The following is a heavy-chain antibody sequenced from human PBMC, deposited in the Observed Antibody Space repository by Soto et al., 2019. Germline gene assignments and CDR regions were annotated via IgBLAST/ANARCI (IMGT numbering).Heavy chain of an antibody. Sequence: GGSLRLSCAASGFTFSDYWMTWVRQAPGKGLEWVANIKEDGSEKHYVDSVKGRFTVSRDNAKNSLYLQMNSLRVEDTAVYFCSRDVVVGAKALNYWGQGALVTVSS. D-gene: IGHD2-15*01. CDR2: IKEDGSEK. J-gene: IGHJ4*02. CDR3: SRDVVVGAKALNY. CDR1: GFTFSDYW. V-gene: IGHV3-7*01.